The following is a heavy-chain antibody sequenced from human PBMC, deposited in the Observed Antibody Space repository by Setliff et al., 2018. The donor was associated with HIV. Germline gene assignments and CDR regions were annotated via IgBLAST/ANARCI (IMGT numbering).Heavy chain of an antibody. D-gene: IGHD6-19*01. Sequence: PSETLSLTCAVYGGSFSDYYWSWIRQPPGKGLEWIGSIYHRGNTYYNPSLKSRVTISVDTSKNQFSLKLSSVTAADTAVYYCAIRGSSGWYVGGYFDYWGQGTLVTVSS. CDR1: GGSFSDYY. CDR2: IYHRGNT. CDR3: AIRGSSGWYVGGYFDY. J-gene: IGHJ4*02. V-gene: IGHV4-34*01.